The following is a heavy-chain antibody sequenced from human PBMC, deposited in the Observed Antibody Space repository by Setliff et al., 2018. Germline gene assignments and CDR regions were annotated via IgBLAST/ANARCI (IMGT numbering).Heavy chain of an antibody. CDR3: ARIFLYGTSWYFDN. V-gene: IGHV3-7*03. CDR1: GFSFSNYW. CDR2: IKKDGSEK. Sequence: GGSLRLSCAASGFSFSNYWMSWVRQAPGKGLEWVANIKKDGSEKYHVDSVKGRFTVSRDNSNNTLYLHMSSLRAEDTAVYFCARIFLYGTSWYFDNWGQGTLVTVSS. J-gene: IGHJ4*02. D-gene: IGHD3-3*01.